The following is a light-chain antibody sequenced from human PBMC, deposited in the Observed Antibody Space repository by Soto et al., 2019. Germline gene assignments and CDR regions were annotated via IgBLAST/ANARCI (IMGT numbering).Light chain of an antibody. CDR1: GSDVGGYNY. CDR2: DVT. CDR3: SSYTATSTWV. V-gene: IGLV2-14*03. Sequence: QSALTQPASVSGSPGQSITISCTGTGSDVGGYNYVSWYQHYPDKAPKVLIYDVTSRPSGVSNRFSGSKSGNTASLTISGLQAEDEADYYCSSYTATSTWVFGGGTKLTVL. J-gene: IGLJ3*02.